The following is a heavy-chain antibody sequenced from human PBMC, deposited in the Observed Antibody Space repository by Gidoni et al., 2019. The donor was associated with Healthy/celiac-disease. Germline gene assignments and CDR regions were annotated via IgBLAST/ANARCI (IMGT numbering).Heavy chain of an antibody. CDR2: IYYSGST. CDR3: ARRLRFLERRNWFDP. V-gene: IGHV4-61*01. D-gene: IGHD3-3*01. J-gene: IGHJ5*02. CDR1: GCSVSSGSYY. Sequence: QVQLQESGPGLVKPSETLSLTCTVSGCSVSSGSYYWSWIRQPPGKGLEWIGNIYYSGSTNYNPSLKSRVTISVDTSKNQFSLKLSSVTAADTAVYYCARRLRFLERRNWFDPWGQGTLVTVSS.